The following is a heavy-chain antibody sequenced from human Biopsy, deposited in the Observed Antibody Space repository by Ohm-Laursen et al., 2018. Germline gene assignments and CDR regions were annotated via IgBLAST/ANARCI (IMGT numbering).Heavy chain of an antibody. V-gene: IGHV1-24*01. J-gene: IGHJ4*02. CDR2: FAPENGKT. CDR1: GYAVTEFS. CDR3: AADINVWNVNY. D-gene: IGHD1-1*01. Sequence: SVKVSCKVSGYAVTEFSMHWVRQAPGKGLEWMGGFAPENGKTIYAQKFQGRVTMTEDTSTDTAYMELSSLRSEDTAVYYCAADINVWNVNYWGQGTLVTVSS.